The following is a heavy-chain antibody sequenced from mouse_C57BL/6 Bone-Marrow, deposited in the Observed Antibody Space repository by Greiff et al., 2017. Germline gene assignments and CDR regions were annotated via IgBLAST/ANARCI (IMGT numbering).Heavy chain of an antibody. CDR1: GFNIKDDY. Sequence: EVQLQQSGAELVRPGASVKLSCTASGFNIKDDYMHWVKQRPEQGLEWIGWIDPENGDTEYASKFQGKATITADTSSNTAYLQLSSLTSEDAAVYYCSINDGYSWFAYWGQGTLVTVSA. CDR3: SINDGYSWFAY. V-gene: IGHV14-4*01. CDR2: IDPENGDT. J-gene: IGHJ3*01. D-gene: IGHD2-3*01.